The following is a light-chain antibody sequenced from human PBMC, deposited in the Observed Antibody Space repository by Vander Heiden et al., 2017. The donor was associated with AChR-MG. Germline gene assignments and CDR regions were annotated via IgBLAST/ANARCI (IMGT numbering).Light chain of an antibody. CDR3: QQRYNWPPLT. V-gene: IGKV3-11*01. CDR2: DAS. J-gene: IGKJ4*01. Sequence: EIVLTQSPTTLSLSPGQRATLSCRASQEVGKYLAWYQQKPGQAPRLLVYDASTRATGIPARFSGSGSGTDFTLTISSLEPEDFAVYYCQQRYNWPPLTFGGGTKVEIK. CDR1: QEVGKY.